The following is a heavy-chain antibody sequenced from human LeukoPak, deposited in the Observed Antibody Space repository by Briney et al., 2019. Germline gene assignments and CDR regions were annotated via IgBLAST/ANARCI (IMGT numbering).Heavy chain of an antibody. Sequence: GASVKVSCKASGYTFTSYGISWVRQAPGQGLEWMGMINPSGGSTSYAQKFQGRVTMTRDTSTSTVYMELSSLRSEDTALYYCARVALPNYYDSSGHFDYWGQGTLVTVSS. V-gene: IGHV1-46*01. D-gene: IGHD3-22*01. CDR1: GYTFTSYG. J-gene: IGHJ4*02. CDR3: ARVALPNYYDSSGHFDY. CDR2: INPSGGST.